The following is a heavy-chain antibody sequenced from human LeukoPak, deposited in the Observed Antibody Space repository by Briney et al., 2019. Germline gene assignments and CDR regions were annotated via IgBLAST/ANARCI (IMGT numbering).Heavy chain of an antibody. D-gene: IGHD3-10*01. CDR3: ARARFGESDFDY. V-gene: IGHV1-2*02. CDR1: GYTFTGYY. CDR2: INPNSGGT. Sequence: ASVKVSCKASGYTFTGYYMHWVRQAPGQGLEWMGWINPNSGGTNYAQKFQGRVTMTRDTSISAAHMELSRLGSDDTAVYYCARARFGESDFDYSRQGTLVTVSS. J-gene: IGHJ4*02.